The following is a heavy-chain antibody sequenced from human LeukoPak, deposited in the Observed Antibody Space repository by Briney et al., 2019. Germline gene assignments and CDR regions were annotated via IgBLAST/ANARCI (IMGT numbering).Heavy chain of an antibody. CDR3: AKAFVVAAAPGN. CDR2: ISGSGGST. V-gene: IGHV3-23*01. D-gene: IGHD2-15*01. CDR1: GFTFSNSA. Sequence: GGSLRLSCAASGFTFSNSAMSWVRQAPGKGLEWVSAISGSGGSTYYADSVKGRFTISRDNSKNTLYLQMNSLRAEDTAVYYCAKAFVVAAAPGNWGQGTLVTVSS. J-gene: IGHJ4*02.